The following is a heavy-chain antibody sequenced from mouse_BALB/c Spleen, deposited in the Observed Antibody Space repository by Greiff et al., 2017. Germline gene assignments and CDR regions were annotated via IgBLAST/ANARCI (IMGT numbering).Heavy chain of an antibody. CDR1: GFTFSNYW. J-gene: IGHJ4*01. CDR3: TRDYGSSYYAMDY. D-gene: IGHD1-1*01. V-gene: IGHV6-6*02. CDR2: IRLKSNNYAT. Sequence: EVHLVESGGGLVQPGGSMKLSCVASGFTFSNYWMNWVRQSPEKGLEWVAEIRLKSNNYATHYAESVKGRFTISRDDSKSSVYLQMNNLRAEDTGIYYCTRDYGSSYYAMDYWGQGTSVTVSS.